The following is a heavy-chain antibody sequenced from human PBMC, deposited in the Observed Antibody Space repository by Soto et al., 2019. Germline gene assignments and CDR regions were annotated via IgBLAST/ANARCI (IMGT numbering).Heavy chain of an antibody. CDR2: ISAYTGNT. CDR1: GYTFTSYG. J-gene: IGHJ3*02. V-gene: IGHV1-18*01. D-gene: IGHD2-15*01. Sequence: QVQLVQSGAAVKKPGASVKVSCKASGYTFTSYGISGVRQAPGQGLEWMGWISAYTGNTNYAQKLQGRVTITTDTSTSTAYVEVRRLSSDDTAVYYCARGGRVGEAVDIWGQGTMVTVSS. CDR3: ARGGRVGEAVDI.